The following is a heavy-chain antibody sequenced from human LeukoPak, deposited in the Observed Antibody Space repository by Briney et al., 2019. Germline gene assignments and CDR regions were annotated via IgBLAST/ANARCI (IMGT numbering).Heavy chain of an antibody. V-gene: IGHV1-8*01. CDR1: GYTFTSYD. CDR3: ARAPPITRGPFDP. J-gene: IGHJ5*02. CDR2: MNPNSGNT. Sequence: ASVKVSCKASGYTFTSYDINWVRQATGQGLEWMGWMNPNSGNTGYAQKFQGRVTMTRNTSISTVYMELSRLRSDDTAVYYCARAPPITRGPFDPWGQGTLVTVSS. D-gene: IGHD3-10*01.